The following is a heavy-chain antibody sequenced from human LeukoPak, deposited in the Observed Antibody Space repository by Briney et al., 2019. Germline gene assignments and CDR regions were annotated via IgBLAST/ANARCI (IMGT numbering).Heavy chain of an antibody. V-gene: IGHV3-9*03. Sequence: PGGSLRLSCAASGFTFDDYAMHWVRQAPGKGLEWVSGISWNSGSIDYADSVKGRFTISRDNAKNSLYLQMNSLRAEDMALYYCAKDISSRYSYGYMDVWGKGTTVTVSS. CDR1: GFTFDDYA. J-gene: IGHJ6*03. CDR2: ISWNSGSI. D-gene: IGHD5-18*01. CDR3: AKDISSRYSYGYMDV.